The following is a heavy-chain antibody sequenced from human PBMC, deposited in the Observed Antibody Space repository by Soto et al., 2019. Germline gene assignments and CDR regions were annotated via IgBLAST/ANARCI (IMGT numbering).Heavy chain of an antibody. V-gene: IGHV3-15*01. CDR1: GFTFSNAW. CDR2: IRSKTDGGTI. J-gene: IGHJ4*02. D-gene: IGHD5-12*01. Sequence: EVQLVESGGGLVKPGESLRLSCAASGFTFSNAWMNWVRQAPGKGLEWVGQIRSKTDGGTIFYPAPVKGRFIISRDDSTNTLYLQMNSLHTDDTAVYYCTTAHPSGPDYWGQGTLVTFSS. CDR3: TTAHPSGPDY.